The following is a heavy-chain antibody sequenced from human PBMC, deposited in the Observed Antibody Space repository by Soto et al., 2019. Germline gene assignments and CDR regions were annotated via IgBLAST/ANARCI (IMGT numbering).Heavy chain of an antibody. CDR3: VLQVRAKSFDH. J-gene: IGHJ4*02. D-gene: IGHD2-15*01. V-gene: IGHV3-23*01. CDR1: GFTFSDYG. CDR2: IISSGGST. Sequence: GGSLRLSCAVSGFTFSDYGMRWVRQGPGKGLEWVSTIISSGGSTYYADSVKGRFTISRDNSKNTLYLQMNSLRAEDTAIYYCVLQVRAKSFDHWGQGTLVTVSS.